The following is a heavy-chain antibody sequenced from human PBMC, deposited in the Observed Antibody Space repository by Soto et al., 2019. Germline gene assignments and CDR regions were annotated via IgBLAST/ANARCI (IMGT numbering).Heavy chain of an antibody. CDR1: GDNVSSNSAA. V-gene: IGHV6-1*01. CDR3: ARGDVIDV. CDR2: TYYRSKWKT. J-gene: IGHJ3*01. Sequence: PSQTLSLTCAISGDNVSSNSAAWNWVRQSPSRGLEWLGRTYYRSKWKTDYAVSVRGRITINPDTSKNQFSLQLNSVTPGGTAVYYCARGDVIDVWGRGTMVTVSS.